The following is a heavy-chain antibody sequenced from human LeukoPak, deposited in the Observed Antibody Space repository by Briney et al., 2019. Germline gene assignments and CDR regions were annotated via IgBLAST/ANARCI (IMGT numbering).Heavy chain of an antibody. Sequence: PGGSLRLSCAASGFTFSSYSMNWVRQAPGKGLEWVSSISSSSSYIYYADSVKGRFTISRDNAKNSLYLQMNSLRAEDTAVYYCARALSKLGIPPGGEWGQGTLVTVSS. J-gene: IGHJ4*02. D-gene: IGHD7-27*01. CDR2: ISSSSSYI. V-gene: IGHV3-21*01. CDR3: ARALSKLGIPPGGE. CDR1: GFTFSSYS.